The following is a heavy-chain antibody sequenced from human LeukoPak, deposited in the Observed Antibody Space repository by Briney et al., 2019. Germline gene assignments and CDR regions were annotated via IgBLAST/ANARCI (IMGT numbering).Heavy chain of an antibody. CDR3: ARVSSQGGSALAY. Sequence: GGSLRLSCAASGFTFSSYAMSWVRQAPGKGLEWVAVISYDGSNKYYADSVKGRFTISRDNSKNTLYLQMNSLRAEDTAVCYCARVSSQGGSALAYWGQGTLVTVSS. CDR2: ISYDGSNK. J-gene: IGHJ4*02. D-gene: IGHD3-10*01. V-gene: IGHV3-30-3*01. CDR1: GFTFSSYA.